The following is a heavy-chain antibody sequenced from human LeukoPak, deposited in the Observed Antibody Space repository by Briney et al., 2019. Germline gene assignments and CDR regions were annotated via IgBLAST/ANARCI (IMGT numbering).Heavy chain of an antibody. J-gene: IGHJ4*02. D-gene: IGHD2-8*01. CDR3: ARDSGYCTNGVCYTLRFDY. CDR1: VFTLCSYS. Sequence: GGSLRLSCAASVFTLCSYSMNWVRQAPGKGLEWVSSISISSSYIYYADSVKGRFTISRDNAKNSLYLQMNSLRAEDTAVYYCARDSGYCTNGVCYTLRFDYWGQGTLVTVSS. V-gene: IGHV3-21*01. CDR2: ISISSSYI.